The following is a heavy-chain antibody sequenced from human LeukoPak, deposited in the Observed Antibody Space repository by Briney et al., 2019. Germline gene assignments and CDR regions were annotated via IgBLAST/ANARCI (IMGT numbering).Heavy chain of an antibody. CDR1: GFTLRYYG. CDR3: AKESLDTEQRNYNYYGMDV. D-gene: IGHD1-1*01. CDR2: ISYDGSKK. Sequence: GGSLRLSCAASGFTLRYYGMHWVRQAPGKGLEWVAFISYDGSKKRYADSVEDRFTISRDNSRNRLYVQVNSLRAEDTAVYYCAKESLDTEQRNYNYYGMDVWGQGTTVTVSS. J-gene: IGHJ6*02. V-gene: IGHV3-30*18.